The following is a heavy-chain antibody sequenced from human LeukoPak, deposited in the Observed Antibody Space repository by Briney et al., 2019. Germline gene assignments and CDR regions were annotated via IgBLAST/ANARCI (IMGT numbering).Heavy chain of an antibody. Sequence: EASVTVSCKASGYTFTSYGISWVRQAPGQGLEWMGWISAYNGNTNYAQKLQGRVTMTTDTSTSTAYMELRSLRSDDTAVYYCATGLAAAGFDYWGQGTLVTVSS. D-gene: IGHD6-13*01. J-gene: IGHJ4*02. CDR2: ISAYNGNT. CDR1: GYTFTSYG. V-gene: IGHV1-18*04. CDR3: ATGLAAAGFDY.